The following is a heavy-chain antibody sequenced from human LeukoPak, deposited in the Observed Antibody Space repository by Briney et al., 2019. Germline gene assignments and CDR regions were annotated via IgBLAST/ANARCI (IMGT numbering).Heavy chain of an antibody. CDR1: GFTVSSNY. J-gene: IGHJ4*02. V-gene: IGHV3-53*01. D-gene: IGHD6-13*01. Sequence: GGSLRLSCAASGFTVSSNYMSWVRQAPGKGLEWVSVIYSGGSTYYADSVKGRFTISRDNSKNTLYLQMNSLRAEATAVYYCAKEESPGIAAAWGQGTLVTVSS. CDR2: IYSGGST. CDR3: AKEESPGIAAA.